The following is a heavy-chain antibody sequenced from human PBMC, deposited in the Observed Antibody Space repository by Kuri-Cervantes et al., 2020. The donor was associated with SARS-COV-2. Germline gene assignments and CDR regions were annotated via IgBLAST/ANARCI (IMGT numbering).Heavy chain of an antibody. Sequence: GESLKISCAASGFTFSSYAMHWVRQAPGKGLEWVAVISYDGSNKYYADPVKGRFTISRDNSKNTLYLQMNSLRAEDTAVYYCARSSSGSYYNPFDYWGQGTLVTVSS. D-gene: IGHD3-10*01. CDR3: ARSSSGSYYNPFDY. CDR2: ISYDGSNK. CDR1: GFTFSSYA. V-gene: IGHV3-30-3*01. J-gene: IGHJ4*02.